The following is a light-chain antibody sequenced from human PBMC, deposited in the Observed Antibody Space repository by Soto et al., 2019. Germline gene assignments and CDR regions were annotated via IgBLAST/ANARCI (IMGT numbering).Light chain of an antibody. CDR3: QQSYSTPF. CDR1: QSISSY. J-gene: IGKJ5*01. CDR2: AAS. Sequence: DIQMSQSPSSLSASVGDRVTITCRASQSISSYLNWYQQKPGKAPKLLIYAASSLQSGVPSRFSGSGSGTDFTLTISSLQPEDFATYYCQQSYSTPFFGQATRLEI. V-gene: IGKV1-39*01.